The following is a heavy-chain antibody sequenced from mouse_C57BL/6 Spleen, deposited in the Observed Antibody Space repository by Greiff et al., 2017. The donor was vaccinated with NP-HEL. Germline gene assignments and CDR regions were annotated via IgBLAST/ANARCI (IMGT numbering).Heavy chain of an antibody. D-gene: IGHD1-1*01. V-gene: IGHV1-52*01. CDR3: ARYYYGGGYFDV. Sequence: QVQLQQPGAELVRPGSSVKLSCKASGYTFTSYWMHWVKQRPIKGLEWIGNIDPSDSETHYNQKFKDKATLTVDKSSSTAYMQLSSLTSEDSAVYYCARYYYGGGYFDVWGTGTTVTVSS. CDR1: GYTFTSYW. J-gene: IGHJ1*03. CDR2: IDPSDSET.